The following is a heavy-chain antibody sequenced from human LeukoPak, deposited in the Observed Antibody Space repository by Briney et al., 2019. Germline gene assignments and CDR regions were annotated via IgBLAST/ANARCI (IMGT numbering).Heavy chain of an antibody. CDR2: LFSGGST. Sequence: RGSLRLSCAASGFTVSTNYMNWVRQAPGKGLEWVSVLFSGGSTYYADSVKGRFTISRDNSKNTVYLQMNSLRAEDTAVYYCARDRTPATRGFDIWGQGTMVTVSS. CDR3: ARDRTPATRGFDI. CDR1: GFTVSTNY. D-gene: IGHD1-26*01. J-gene: IGHJ3*02. V-gene: IGHV3-66*01.